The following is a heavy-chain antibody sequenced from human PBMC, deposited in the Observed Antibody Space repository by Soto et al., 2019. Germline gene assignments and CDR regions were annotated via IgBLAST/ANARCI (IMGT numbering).Heavy chain of an antibody. D-gene: IGHD3-10*01. Sequence: GESLKISCAASGFTFSSYSMNWVRQAPGKGLEWVSSISSSSRYIYYADSVKGRFTISRDNAKNSLYLQMNSLRAEDTAVDYCARGGRELLFDYWGQGTLVTVSS. CDR1: GFTFSSYS. CDR2: ISSSSRYI. J-gene: IGHJ4*02. CDR3: ARGGRELLFDY. V-gene: IGHV3-21*01.